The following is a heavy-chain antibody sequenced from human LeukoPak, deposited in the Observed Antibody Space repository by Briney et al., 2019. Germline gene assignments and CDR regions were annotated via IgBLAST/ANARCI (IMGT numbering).Heavy chain of an antibody. CDR2: INPGDSDT. J-gene: IGHJ4*02. CDR1: GSRFPNYW. CDR3: SRTTYANSPYHFDF. D-gene: IGHD2-2*01. Sequence: GESLETSFQGSGSRFPNYWIGRVRPLPGKGLEWVGLINPGDSDTRYSPSFQGQVTISADKSIRTAYLQWSSLKASDTAMYYCSRTTYANSPYHFDFWGQGTLVTVSS. V-gene: IGHV5-51*01.